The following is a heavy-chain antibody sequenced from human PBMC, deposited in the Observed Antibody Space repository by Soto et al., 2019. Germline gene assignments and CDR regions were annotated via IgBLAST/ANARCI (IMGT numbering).Heavy chain of an antibody. D-gene: IGHD3-22*01. J-gene: IGHJ6*02. Sequence: QVQLVQSGAEVKKPGASVKVSCKASGYTFTSYGISWVRQAPGQGLEWMGWISAYNGNTNYAQKLQGRVTMTTDTSTSTAYMELSSLRTDDTDVYYCARGPYFTLIGVVTRYYGMDVWGQGTTVTVSS. CDR2: ISAYNGNT. CDR3: ARGPYFTLIGVVTRYYGMDV. CDR1: GYTFTSYG. V-gene: IGHV1-18*04.